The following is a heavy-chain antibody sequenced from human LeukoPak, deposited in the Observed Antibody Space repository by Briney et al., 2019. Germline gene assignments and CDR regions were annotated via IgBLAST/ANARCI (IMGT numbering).Heavy chain of an antibody. CDR2: IIPILGIA. Sequence: SVKVSCKASVGTFSSYAISWVRQAPGQGLEWMGRIIPILGIANYAQKFQGRVTITADKSTSTAYMELSSLRSEDTAVYYCARAGTEYYYDGSGYPDYWGQGTLVTVSS. CDR1: VGTFSSYA. J-gene: IGHJ4*02. CDR3: ARAGTEYYYDGSGYPDY. V-gene: IGHV1-69*04. D-gene: IGHD3-22*01.